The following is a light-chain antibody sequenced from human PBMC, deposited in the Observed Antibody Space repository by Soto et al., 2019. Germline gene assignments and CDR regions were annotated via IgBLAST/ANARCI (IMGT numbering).Light chain of an antibody. Sequence: QPVLTQSPSASASLGASVKLTCTLSSGYSNYAIAWHQQQPQKGPRYLMKLNSDGSHSKGDGIPDRFSGSSSGAERYLTISSLQSEDEADYYCQTWDTGSRVFGGGTKVTVL. CDR2: LNSDGSH. J-gene: IGLJ3*02. CDR3: QTWDTGSRV. CDR1: SGYSNYA. V-gene: IGLV4-69*01.